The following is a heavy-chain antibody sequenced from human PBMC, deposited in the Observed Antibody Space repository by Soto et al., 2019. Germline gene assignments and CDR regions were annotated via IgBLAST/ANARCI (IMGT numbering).Heavy chain of an antibody. D-gene: IGHD1-20*01. CDR2: ISHTGQT. CDR3: ARESSTIYNRHFRLDT. V-gene: IGHV4-59*01. CDR1: VGSIFNYF. J-gene: IGHJ5*02. Sequence: SETLSLTCRISVGSIFNYFWTCIRQSPGKRLEWIGDISHTGQTNYNPSLKSRVTLSVDISENEFSLTLASVTPADSALYFCARESSTIYNRHFRLDTWGRGTMVTFSS.